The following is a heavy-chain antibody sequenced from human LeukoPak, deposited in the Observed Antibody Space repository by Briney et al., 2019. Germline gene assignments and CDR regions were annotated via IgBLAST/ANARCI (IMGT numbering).Heavy chain of an antibody. V-gene: IGHV3-7*01. Sequence: GRSLRLSCAASGFTFSSYAMHWVRQAPGKGLEWVANIKQDGSEKYYVDSVKGRFTISRDNAKNSLYLQMNSLRAEDTAVYYCARDRGIAAAGTLGEFDYWGQGTLVTVSS. J-gene: IGHJ4*02. CDR1: GFTFSSYA. CDR2: IKQDGSEK. D-gene: IGHD6-13*01. CDR3: ARDRGIAAAGTLGEFDY.